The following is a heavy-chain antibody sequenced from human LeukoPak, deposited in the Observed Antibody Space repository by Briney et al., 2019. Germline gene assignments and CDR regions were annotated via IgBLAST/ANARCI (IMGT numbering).Heavy chain of an antibody. D-gene: IGHD2/OR15-2a*01. V-gene: IGHV1-24*01. CDR2: LHPEDREV. J-gene: IGHJ6*02. CDR1: GDTLTEIS. Sequence: ASVKVSCRVSGDTLTEISVHWVRQTPGKGLEWMGGLHPEDREVIYAQKFQGRVTMTTDTSTSTAYMELRSLRSDDTAVYYCAREKNYGMDVWGQGTTVTVSS. CDR3: AREKNYGMDV.